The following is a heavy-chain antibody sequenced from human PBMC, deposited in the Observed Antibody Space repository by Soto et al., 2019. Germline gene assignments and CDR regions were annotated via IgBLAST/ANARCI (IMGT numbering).Heavy chain of an antibody. CDR1: GFTFDNYV. Sequence: QPGGSLRLSCATSGFTFDNYVIHWVRQAPGKGLEWVSGFYWNGGVVGYADSVKGRFTTSRDNAKKSLYLQMNSLRPEDTAFYYCARESTTAPRQGRGFFDYWGQGTLVTVSS. CDR2: FYWNGGVV. J-gene: IGHJ4*02. D-gene: IGHD4-17*01. V-gene: IGHV3-9*01. CDR3: ARESTTAPRQGRGFFDY.